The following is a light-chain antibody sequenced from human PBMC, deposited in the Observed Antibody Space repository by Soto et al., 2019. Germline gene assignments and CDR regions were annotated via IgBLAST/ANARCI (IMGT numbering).Light chain of an antibody. V-gene: IGKV3-11*01. CDR1: QRVSSY. Sequence: ETVLTQSPATLSLSPGERATLSCRASQRVSSYLAWYQQKPGQAPRLLTSDASNRATGIPARFSGSGSGTDFTLTISSLEPEDFAVYYCQQRSNWPLTFGGGTKVEIK. CDR2: DAS. J-gene: IGKJ4*01. CDR3: QQRSNWPLT.